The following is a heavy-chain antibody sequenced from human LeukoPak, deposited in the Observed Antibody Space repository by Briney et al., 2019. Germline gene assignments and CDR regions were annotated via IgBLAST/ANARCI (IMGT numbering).Heavy chain of an antibody. CDR2: INSDGSST. CDR1: GCTFITYW. J-gene: IGHJ3*02. CDR3: RRQHLYAFDM. Sequence: GGSLTLSCAASGCTFITYWMHWVRQAPGTGLVWVSRINSDGSSTTYADSVKGRFTISRDNAKNTLSLQMNSLRAEDTAVYYCRRQHLYAFDMGGPGTMVTVSS. V-gene: IGHV3-74*01. D-gene: IGHD6-13*01.